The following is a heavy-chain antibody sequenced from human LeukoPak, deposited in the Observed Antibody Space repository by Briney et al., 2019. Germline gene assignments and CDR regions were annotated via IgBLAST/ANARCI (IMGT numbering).Heavy chain of an antibody. CDR2: IYYSGST. CDR3: ARVRCWGTYYYYYYMDV. Sequence: PSETLSLTCTISGDSISSSSYYWGWIRQPPGKGLEWIGSIYYSGSTYYNPSLKSRVTISVDTSKNQFSLKLSSVTAADTAVYYCARVRCWGTYYYYYYMDVWGKGTTVTVSS. V-gene: IGHV4-39*07. D-gene: IGHD3-10*02. J-gene: IGHJ6*03. CDR1: GDSISSSSYY.